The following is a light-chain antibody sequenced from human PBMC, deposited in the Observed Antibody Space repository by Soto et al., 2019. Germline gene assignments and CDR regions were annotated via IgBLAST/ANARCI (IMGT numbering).Light chain of an antibody. V-gene: IGKV1-33*01. J-gene: IGKJ3*01. CDR1: QDITSY. CDR3: QYCGYLPI. Sequence: DIQMTQSPSSLSASVGDRVTITCQASQDITSYLNWYQHKPVKAPKLLIYGASILEAGVPPRFSGSGSGTDVTVTTSSLQPEDVATYYCQYCGYLPIFGPGTTVDFK. CDR2: GAS.